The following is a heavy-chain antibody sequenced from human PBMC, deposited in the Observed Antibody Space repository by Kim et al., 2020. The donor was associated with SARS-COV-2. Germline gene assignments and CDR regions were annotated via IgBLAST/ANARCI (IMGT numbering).Heavy chain of an antibody. D-gene: IGHD4-17*01. J-gene: IGHJ4*02. Sequence: TYYSPSLKSRVPVSVETSQNQFSRKLSAVTAADTAVYYCARLTTYGGNSGWGQGTLVTVSS. V-gene: IGHV4-39*01. CDR3: ARLTTYGGNSG. CDR2: T.